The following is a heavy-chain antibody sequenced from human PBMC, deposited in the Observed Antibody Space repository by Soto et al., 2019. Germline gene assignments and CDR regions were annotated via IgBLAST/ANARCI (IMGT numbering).Heavy chain of an antibody. J-gene: IGHJ6*02. D-gene: IGHD6-6*01. Sequence: EVKLVESGGDLVQPGGSLSLSGAASEFTFSTYSMNWVRQAPGKGLEWVSYISSRSYTIYYVDSVKGRVTISRDNAKNSLYLQMNSLRDEDTAVYYCARGGSSSDNGMDVWGQGTTVTVSS. CDR3: ARGGSSSDNGMDV. V-gene: IGHV3-48*02. CDR1: EFTFSTYS. CDR2: ISSRSYTI.